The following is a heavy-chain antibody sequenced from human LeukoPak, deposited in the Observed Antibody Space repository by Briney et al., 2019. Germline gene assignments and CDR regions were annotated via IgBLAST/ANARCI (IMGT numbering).Heavy chain of an antibody. Sequence: GGSLRLSCAASGFTVSSNYMSWVRQAAGKGLGWVSVIYSGGSTYYADSVKGRFTISRDNSKNTLYLQMNSLRAEDTAVYYCARAGRDYYDSSGYYRGNYFDYWGQGTLVTVSS. J-gene: IGHJ4*02. V-gene: IGHV3-53*01. CDR2: IYSGGST. CDR1: GFTVSSNY. D-gene: IGHD3-22*01. CDR3: ARAGRDYYDSSGYYRGNYFDY.